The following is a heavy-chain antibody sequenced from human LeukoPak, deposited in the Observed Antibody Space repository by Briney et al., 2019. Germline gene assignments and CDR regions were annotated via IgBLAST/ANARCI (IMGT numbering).Heavy chain of an antibody. Sequence: SETLSLTCTVSGGSISSSSYYWSWIRQPPGKGLEWIGEINHSGSTNYNPSLKSRVTISVDTSKNQFSLKLSSVTAADTAVYYCARHSAAMAFDYWGQGTLVTVSS. CDR3: ARHSAAMAFDY. D-gene: IGHD5-18*01. CDR1: GGSISSSSYY. V-gene: IGHV4-39*01. J-gene: IGHJ4*02. CDR2: INHSGST.